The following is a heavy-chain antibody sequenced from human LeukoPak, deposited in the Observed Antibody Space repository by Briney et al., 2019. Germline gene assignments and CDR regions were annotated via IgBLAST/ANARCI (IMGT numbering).Heavy chain of an antibody. CDR3: AREGLGYSYVYGFYMDV. V-gene: IGHV4-39*07. CDR1: GGSISSGGYY. D-gene: IGHD5-18*01. J-gene: IGHJ6*03. CDR2: INHSGST. Sequence: QPSETLSLTCTVSGGSISSGGYYWSWIRQPPGKGLEWIGEINHSGSTNYNPSLKSRVTISVDTSKNQFSLKLSSVTAADTAVYYCAREGLGYSYVYGFYMDVWGKGTTVTVSS.